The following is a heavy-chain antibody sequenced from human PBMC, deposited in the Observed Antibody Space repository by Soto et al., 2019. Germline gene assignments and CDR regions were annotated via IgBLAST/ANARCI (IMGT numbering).Heavy chain of an antibody. D-gene: IGHD2-15*01. CDR1: DGSISSSSYY. CDR2: IYYSGST. J-gene: IGHJ6*02. Sequence: PSETLSLTCTVSDGSISSSSYYWGWIRQPPGKGLEWIGSIYYSGSTYYNPSLKSRVTISVDTSKNQFSLKLSSVTAADTAVYYCARQPKCGSCYPTHYYGMDVWGQGTTVTAP. CDR3: ARQPKCGSCYPTHYYGMDV. V-gene: IGHV4-39*01.